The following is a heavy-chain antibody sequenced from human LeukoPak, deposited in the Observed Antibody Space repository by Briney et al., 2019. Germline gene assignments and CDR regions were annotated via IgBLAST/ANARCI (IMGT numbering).Heavy chain of an antibody. CDR1: GDSVSSNSAA. J-gene: IGHJ6*02. V-gene: IGHV6-1*01. CDR2: TYYRSKWYN. CDR3: ARGQVGTSSHYYYYYGMDV. Sequence: SQTLSLTCALSGDSVSSNSAAWNWIRQSPSRGLEWLGRTYYRSKWYNDYAVSVRSRITINPDTSKNQFSLQLNSVTPEDTAVYYCARGQVGTSSHYYYYYGMDVWGQGTTVTVSS. D-gene: IGHD2-2*01.